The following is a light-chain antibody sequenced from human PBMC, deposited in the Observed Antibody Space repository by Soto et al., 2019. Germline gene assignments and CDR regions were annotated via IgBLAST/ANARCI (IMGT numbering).Light chain of an antibody. V-gene: IGKV1-6*01. Sequence: AIQMTQSPSSLSASIGDRVTITCRASQGIRNDLGWYQQKPGKAPKVLIYASSNLHSGVPSRLSGSGSGTDFTLTISSLQPEDFATYYCLQDYNYPHTFGPGTKVDIK. CDR2: ASS. J-gene: IGKJ3*01. CDR3: LQDYNYPHT. CDR1: QGIRND.